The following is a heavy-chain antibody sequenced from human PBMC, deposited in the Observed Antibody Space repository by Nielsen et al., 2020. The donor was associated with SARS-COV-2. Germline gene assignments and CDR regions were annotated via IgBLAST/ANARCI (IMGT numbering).Heavy chain of an antibody. CDR2: INTDTGNP. D-gene: IGHD3-3*01. V-gene: IGHV7-4-1*02. Sequence: ASVKVSCKASGYTFTNYAMNWVRQAPGQGLEWMGWINTDTGNPTYAQGFTGRFVFSLDTSVSTAYLQISSLKAEDTAVYYCATLGTYDFWSGRRPFYYYGMDVWGQGTTVTVSS. CDR3: ATLGTYDFWSGRRPFYYYGMDV. J-gene: IGHJ6*02. CDR1: GYTFTNYA.